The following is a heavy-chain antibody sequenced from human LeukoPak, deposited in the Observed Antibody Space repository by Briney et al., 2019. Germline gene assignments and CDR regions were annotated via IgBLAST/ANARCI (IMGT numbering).Heavy chain of an antibody. CDR3: ARGPRCRSGGSCPLYNWFDP. CDR2: INAGNGNT. D-gene: IGHD2-15*01. CDR1: GYTFTSYA. Sequence: ASVKVSCKASGYTFTSYAMHWVRQAPGQRLEWMGWINAGNGNTKYSQKFQGRVTITRDTSASTAYMELSSLRSEDTAVYYCARGPRCRSGGSCPLYNWFDPWGQGTLVTASS. V-gene: IGHV1-3*01. J-gene: IGHJ5*02.